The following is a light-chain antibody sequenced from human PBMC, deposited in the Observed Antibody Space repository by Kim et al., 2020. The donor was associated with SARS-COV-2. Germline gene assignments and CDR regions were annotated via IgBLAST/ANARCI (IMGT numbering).Light chain of an antibody. Sequence: SYELTQPPSVSVAPGKTARIPCGGNNIGSKTVHWYQQNPGQAPVLVIYNDSDRPSGIPERFSGSNSGNTATLTISRVGAGDEADYFCQVWDSSTDHVVFGGGTQLTVL. CDR1: NIGSKT. CDR3: QVWDSSTDHVV. J-gene: IGLJ2*01. V-gene: IGLV3-21*04. CDR2: NDS.